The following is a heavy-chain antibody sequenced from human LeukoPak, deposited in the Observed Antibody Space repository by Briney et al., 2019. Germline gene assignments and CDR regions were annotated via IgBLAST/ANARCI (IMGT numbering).Heavy chain of an antibody. Sequence: PGRSLRLSCAASGFTFSSYAMHWVRQAPGKGLEWVAVISYDGSNKYYADSVKGRFTISRDNSKNTLYLQMNSLRAEGTAVYYCARVGGSGYYYFDYWGQGTLVTVSS. CDR3: ARVGGSGYYYFDY. D-gene: IGHD3-10*01. V-gene: IGHV3-30-3*01. J-gene: IGHJ4*02. CDR1: GFTFSSYA. CDR2: ISYDGSNK.